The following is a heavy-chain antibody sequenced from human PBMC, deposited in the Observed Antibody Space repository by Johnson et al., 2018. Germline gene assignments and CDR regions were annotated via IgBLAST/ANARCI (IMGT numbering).Heavy chain of an antibody. CDR3: AKACLPDSSGYHDAVHI. Sequence: VQLVETGGGVVQPRRSLRLSCAASGFTFSSYGMHWVRQAPGKGLEWVVAISYDGGDKYYTDSVQGRFAIPRDNSRNTVHLQTNSLRPEDTAVYYCAKACLPDSSGYHDAVHIWGQGTMVIVSS. V-gene: IGHV3-30*18. CDR1: GFTFSSYG. CDR2: ISYDGGDK. J-gene: IGHJ3*02. D-gene: IGHD3-22*01.